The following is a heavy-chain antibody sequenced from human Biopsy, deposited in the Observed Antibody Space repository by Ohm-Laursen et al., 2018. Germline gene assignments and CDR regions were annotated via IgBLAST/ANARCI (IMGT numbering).Heavy chain of an antibody. J-gene: IGHJ4*02. V-gene: IGHV3-23*01. CDR1: GFTFSTYA. D-gene: IGHD3-3*01. CDR2: ISGSGDTT. CDR3: AKAGPARSGYYTGFVVDGCDS. Sequence: SLRLSCAASGFTFSTYAMTWVRQVPGKGLEWVSAISGSGDTTYYADSVKGRFTISRDNSKNTVSLQMNSLRAEDTALYYCAKAGPARSGYYTGFVVDGCDSWGQGTLVTVSS.